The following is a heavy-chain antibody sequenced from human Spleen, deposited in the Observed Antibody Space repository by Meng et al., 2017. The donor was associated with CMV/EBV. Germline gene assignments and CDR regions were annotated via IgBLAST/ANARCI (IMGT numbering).Heavy chain of an antibody. CDR2: IYPGDSDT. V-gene: IGHV5-51*01. D-gene: IGHD2-2*01. CDR1: GYTFTTYW. J-gene: IGHJ4*02. CDR3: AVSSRDIVVVPAANFDY. Sequence: GESLKISXXGSGYTFTTYWIGWVRQMPGKGLEWMGIIYPGDSDTRYSPSFQGQVTISADKSVNTAYLHWSSLKASDTAMYYCAVSSRDIVVVPAANFDYWGQGTLVTVSS.